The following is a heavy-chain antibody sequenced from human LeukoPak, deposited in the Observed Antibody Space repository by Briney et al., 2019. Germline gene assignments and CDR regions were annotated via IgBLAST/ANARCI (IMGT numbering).Heavy chain of an antibody. CDR3: ARSYSSARCDY. CDR2: VYDSGST. Sequence: SETLSLTCTVSGGSISSYYWSWIRQPPGKGLEWIGYVYDSGSTKYNPSLKSRVTISVDTSKNQFSLKLSSVTAADTAVYFCARSYSSARCDYWGQGILVTVSS. D-gene: IGHD6-19*01. J-gene: IGHJ4*02. CDR1: GGSISSYY. V-gene: IGHV4-59*01.